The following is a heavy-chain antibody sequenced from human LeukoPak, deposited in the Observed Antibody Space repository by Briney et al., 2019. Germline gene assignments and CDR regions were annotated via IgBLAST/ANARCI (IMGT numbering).Heavy chain of an antibody. CDR2: ISNDGSKK. J-gene: IGHJ4*02. CDR1: GFTFSSYG. CDR3: AKDRYSYAFEYSDS. D-gene: IGHD5-18*01. Sequence: GGSLRLSCAASGFTFSSYGMHWVRQAPGKGLDWVAVISNDGSKKYYADSVKGRFTISRDNSKNTLSLQVSSLRTEDTSVYYCAKDRYSYAFEYSDSWGQGTLDTVSS. V-gene: IGHV3-30*18.